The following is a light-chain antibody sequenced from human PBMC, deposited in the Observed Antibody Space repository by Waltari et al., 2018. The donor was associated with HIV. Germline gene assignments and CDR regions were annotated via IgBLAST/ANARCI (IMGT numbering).Light chain of an antibody. CDR3: HQYYTTPRS. V-gene: IGKV4-1*01. CDR1: QSLAYSSNNQSY. J-gene: IGKJ1*01. Sequence: DIVMTQSPNSLAVSLGERATVDCKSSQSLAYSSNNQSYLAWYQKKPGQPPKLLLYWTSIRASGVSDRFTGSGSGTDFSLTISSLQPEDAAVYYCHQYYTTPRSFGQGTKVEIK. CDR2: WTS.